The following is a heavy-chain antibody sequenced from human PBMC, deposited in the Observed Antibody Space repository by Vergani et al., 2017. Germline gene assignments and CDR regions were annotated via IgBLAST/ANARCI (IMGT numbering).Heavy chain of an antibody. D-gene: IGHD3-10*01. V-gene: IGHV4-39*07. Sequence: QVQLPESGPGLVKPSETLSLTCTVSNDSVSNTFYYWGWIRQTPGKGLEWIGSIYYSGSTYYNPSLESRVTISVDTSKNQFSLNLSSVTAADTAVYYCARVGGGVRGSGSYNFDYWGQGTLVTVSS. J-gene: IGHJ4*02. CDR2: IYYSGST. CDR3: ARVGGGVRGSGSYNFDY. CDR1: NDSVSNTFYY.